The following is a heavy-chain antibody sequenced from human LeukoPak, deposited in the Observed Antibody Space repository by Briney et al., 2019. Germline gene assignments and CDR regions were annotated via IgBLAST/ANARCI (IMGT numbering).Heavy chain of an antibody. CDR1: DESFINYY. J-gene: IGHJ4*02. V-gene: IGHV4-34*01. D-gene: IGHD5/OR15-5a*01. CDR2: INHSGST. CDR3: ARGIVLGY. Sequence: AETLSLTCAVSDESFINYYWSWLRQAPGKGLEWIGEINHSGSTNYNPSLKSRVTISVDTSKNQFSLKLSSVTAADTAVYYCARGIVLGYWGQGTLVTVSS.